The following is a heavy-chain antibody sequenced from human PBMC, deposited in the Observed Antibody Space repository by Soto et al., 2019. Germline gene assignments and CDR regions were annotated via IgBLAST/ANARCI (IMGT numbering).Heavy chain of an antibody. Sequence: QVQLVQSGAEVKKPGSSVKVSCKASGGTFSSYAISWVRQAPGQGLEWMGGIIPIFGTANYAQKFQGRVTITADESTSTAYMELSSLRSEDTAVYYCAREVVLVPAATYYYYYGMDVWGQGTTVTVSS. CDR3: AREVVLVPAATYYYYYGMDV. D-gene: IGHD2-2*01. CDR1: GGTFSSYA. J-gene: IGHJ6*02. V-gene: IGHV1-69*12. CDR2: IIPIFGTA.